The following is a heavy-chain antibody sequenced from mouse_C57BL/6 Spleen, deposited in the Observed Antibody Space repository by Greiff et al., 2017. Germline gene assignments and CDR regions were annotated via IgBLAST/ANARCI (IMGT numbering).Heavy chain of an antibody. D-gene: IGHD2-4*01. V-gene: IGHV5-6*02. Sequence: DVKLQESGGDLVKPGGSLKLSCAASGFTFSSYGMSWVRQTPDKRLEWVATISSGGSYTYYPDSVKGRFTISRDNAKNTLYLQMSSLKSEDTAMYYCARHDDYGFDYWGQGTTLTVSS. CDR1: GFTFSSYG. CDR2: ISSGGSYT. J-gene: IGHJ2*01. CDR3: ARHDDYGFDY.